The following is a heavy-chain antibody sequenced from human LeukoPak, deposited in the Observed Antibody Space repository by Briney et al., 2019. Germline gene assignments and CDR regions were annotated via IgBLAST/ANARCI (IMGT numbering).Heavy chain of an antibody. D-gene: IGHD7-27*01. CDR1: GVSISSSNSY. CDR2: IYYSGNT. CDR3: ARAPLSAGDYYMDV. V-gene: IGHV4-39*01. J-gene: IGHJ6*03. Sequence: SETLSLTCTVSGVSISSSNSYWGWIRQPPGKGLEWIGSIYYSGNTYYNASLKSQVSISIDTSKNQFSLKLSSVTAADTAVYYCARAPLSAGDYYMDVWGKGTTVTISS.